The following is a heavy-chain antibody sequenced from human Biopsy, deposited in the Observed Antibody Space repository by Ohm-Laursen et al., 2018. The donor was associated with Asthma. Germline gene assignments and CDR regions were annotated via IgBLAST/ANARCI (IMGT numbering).Heavy chain of an antibody. J-gene: IGHJ4*02. V-gene: IGHV4-39*01. CDR3: ARHDHRWDTYADF. Sequence: TLSLTWAVYGGSFSSNYWSWIRQTPGKGLEWIGSMYYGETTYYSPSLKSRVTISVDTSKNQFSLILSSVTAADTAVYYCARHDHRWDTYADFWGQGTLVTVSS. D-gene: IGHD2-2*01. CDR1: GGSFSSNY. CDR2: MYYGETT.